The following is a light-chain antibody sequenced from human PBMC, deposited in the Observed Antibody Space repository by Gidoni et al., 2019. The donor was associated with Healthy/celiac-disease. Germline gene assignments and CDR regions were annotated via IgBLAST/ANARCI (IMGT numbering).Light chain of an antibody. CDR1: QGISSY. J-gene: IGKJ1*01. CDR2: AAS. V-gene: IGKV1-8*01. CDR3: QQYYSYPRT. Sequence: AIRMTPSPSSFSASTGDRVTITCRASQGISSYLAGYQQKPGKAPKHLIYAASTLQSGVPSRFSGSGSGTDFTLTISCLQSEDFATYYCQQYYSYPRTVGQGTKVEIK.